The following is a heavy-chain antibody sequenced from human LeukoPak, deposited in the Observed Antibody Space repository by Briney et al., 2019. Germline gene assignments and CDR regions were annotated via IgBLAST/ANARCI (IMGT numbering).Heavy chain of an antibody. J-gene: IGHJ4*02. CDR1: GYTFTGYY. CDR2: INPNSGGT. CDR3: ARDRGYYYDSSPDY. V-gene: IGHV1-2*02. Sequence: ASVKVSCKASGYTFTGYYMHWVRQAPGQGLEWMGWINPNSGGTNYAQKFQGRVTMTRDTSISTAYMELSRLRSDDTAGYYGARDRGYYYDSSPDYWGQGTLVTVSS. D-gene: IGHD3-22*01.